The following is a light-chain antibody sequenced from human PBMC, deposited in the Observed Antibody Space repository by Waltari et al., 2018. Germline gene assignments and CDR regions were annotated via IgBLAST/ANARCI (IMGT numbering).Light chain of an antibody. Sequence: QSVLTQPPSVSGTPGQRVTISCSGSSSNIGSTTVNWYQQLPGTAPKLLIYGNNQRPSGVPDRFSGSKSGTSASLAIGGLQAEDEADYYCAGWDDSLEGTLFGIGTRLSVL. CDR3: AGWDDSLEGTL. J-gene: IGLJ3*02. CDR1: SSNIGSTT. V-gene: IGLV1-44*01. CDR2: GNN.